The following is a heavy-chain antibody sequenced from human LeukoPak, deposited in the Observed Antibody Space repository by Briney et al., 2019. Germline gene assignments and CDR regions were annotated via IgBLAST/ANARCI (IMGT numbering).Heavy chain of an antibody. CDR3: AKDGYSYGLEYYFDY. CDR1: GFTFSSYA. Sequence: GGSLRLSCAASGFTFSSYAMSWVRQAPGKGLEWVSAISGSGASTYYADSVKGRFTISRDNPENTVYLQMNSLRAGDTAVYYCAKDGYSYGLEYYFDYWGQGTLVTVSS. J-gene: IGHJ4*02. V-gene: IGHV3-23*01. D-gene: IGHD5-18*01. CDR2: ISGSGAST.